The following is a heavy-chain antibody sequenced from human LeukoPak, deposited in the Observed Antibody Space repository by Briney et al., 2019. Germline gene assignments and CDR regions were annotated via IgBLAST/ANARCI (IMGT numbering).Heavy chain of an antibody. Sequence: PSETLSLTCTVSGDSISSYYWSWIRQPPGKGLEWIGYIYYSGSTNYNPSLKSRVTISVDTSKNQFSLKLSSVTAADTAVYYCARGSPDSSPTTFDYWGQGTLVTVSS. D-gene: IGHD3-22*01. J-gene: IGHJ4*02. V-gene: IGHV4-59*01. CDR1: GDSISSYY. CDR3: ARGSPDSSPTTFDY. CDR2: IYYSGST.